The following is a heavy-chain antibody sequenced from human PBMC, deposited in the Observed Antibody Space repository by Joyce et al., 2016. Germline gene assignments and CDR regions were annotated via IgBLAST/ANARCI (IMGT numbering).Heavy chain of an antibody. J-gene: IGHJ4*02. CDR2: MNPKSGNA. D-gene: IGHD6-19*01. V-gene: IGHV1-8*02. Sequence: QVQLVQSGAEVKKPGASVKVSCKASGYTFTSYDMNWVRQATGQGLDWMGWMNPKSGNAGNARKFQGRVTMTWNTSISTAYMELSSLRSEDTAVYYCAKTHSSGLNFDYWGQGTLVTVSS. CDR1: GYTFTSYD. CDR3: AKTHSSGLNFDY.